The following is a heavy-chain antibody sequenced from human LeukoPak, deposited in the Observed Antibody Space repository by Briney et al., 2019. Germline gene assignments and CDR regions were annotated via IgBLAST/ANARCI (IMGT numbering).Heavy chain of an antibody. CDR2: INAGNGNI. J-gene: IGHJ5*02. CDR1: GYTFTSYT. Sequence: ASVKVSCKASGYTFTSYTMHWVRQAPGQRLEWMGWINAGNGNIKYSQKFQGRVTITRDTSASTAYMELSSLRSEDTAVYYCAKVTVAVVVAATSNWFDPWGQGTLVTVSS. D-gene: IGHD2-15*01. V-gene: IGHV1-3*01. CDR3: AKVTVAVVVAATSNWFDP.